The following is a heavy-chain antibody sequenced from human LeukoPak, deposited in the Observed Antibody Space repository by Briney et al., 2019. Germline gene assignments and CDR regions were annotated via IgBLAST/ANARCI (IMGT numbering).Heavy chain of an antibody. CDR2: IYYSGST. D-gene: IGHD6-13*01. Sequence: PSQTLSLTCTVSGGSISSYYWSWIRQPPGKGLEWIGYIYYSGSTNYNPSLKSRVTISVDTSKNQFSLKLSSVTAADTAVYYCARERGIAAAGTIWFDPWGQGTLVTVSS. CDR1: GGSISSYY. V-gene: IGHV4-59*12. CDR3: ARERGIAAAGTIWFDP. J-gene: IGHJ5*02.